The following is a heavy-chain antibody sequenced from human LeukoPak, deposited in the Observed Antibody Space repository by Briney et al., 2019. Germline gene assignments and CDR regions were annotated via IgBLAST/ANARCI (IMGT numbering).Heavy chain of an antibody. CDR2: LGRSGEYK. CDR3: VKDRPCETCMPMDA. J-gene: IGHJ6*02. Sequence: GESLRLSCAASGFTFSSYAMSWVRQAPGKGLEWVAGLGRSGEYKYYADSVKGRFTISRDNSKDTVSLQMNSLRAEDSAIYFCVKDRPCETCMPMDAWGQGTTVTVSS. V-gene: IGHV3-23*01. CDR1: GFTFSSYA. D-gene: IGHD2-2*01.